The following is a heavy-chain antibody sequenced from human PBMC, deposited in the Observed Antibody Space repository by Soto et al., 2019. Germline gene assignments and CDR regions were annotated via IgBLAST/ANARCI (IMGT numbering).Heavy chain of an antibody. CDR1: GYTFTSYF. CDR2: INPSGGST. J-gene: IGHJ4*02. CDR3: ARAPKGAGGDY. V-gene: IGHV1-46*03. Sequence: GASVKVSCKASGYTFTSYFMHWVRQAPGQGLEWMGIINPSGGSTSYAQKFQGRVTMTRDTSTSTVYMELSSLRSEDTAVYYCARAPKGAGGDYWGQGTLVTVSS. D-gene: IGHD3-16*01.